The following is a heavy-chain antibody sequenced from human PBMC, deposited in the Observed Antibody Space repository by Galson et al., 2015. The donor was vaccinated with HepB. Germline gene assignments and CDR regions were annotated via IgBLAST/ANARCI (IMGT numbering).Heavy chain of an antibody. CDR1: GGSISSSSYY. J-gene: IGHJ4*02. Sequence: TLSLTCTVSGGSISSSSYYWGWIRQPPGKGLEWIGSIYYSGSTYYNPSLKSRVTISVDTSKNQFSLKLSSVTAADTAVYYCASLRTPMIVVDDDYYFDYWGQGTLVTVSS. CDR2: IYYSGST. CDR3: ASLRTPMIVVDDDYYFDY. D-gene: IGHD3-22*01. V-gene: IGHV4-39*07.